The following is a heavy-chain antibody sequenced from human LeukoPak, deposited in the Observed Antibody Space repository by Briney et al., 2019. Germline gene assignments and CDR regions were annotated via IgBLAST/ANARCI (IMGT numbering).Heavy chain of an antibody. Sequence: PGRSLRLSCAASGFTFSQFAVHWVRQAPGKGLEWVSRINSDGSSTSYADSVKGRFTISRDNAKNTLYLQMNSLRAEDTAVYYCARVSYYYGSGSYRPTAVYYFDYWGQGTLVTVSS. V-gene: IGHV3-74*01. CDR2: INSDGSST. CDR1: GFTFSQFA. D-gene: IGHD3-10*01. J-gene: IGHJ4*02. CDR3: ARVSYYYGSGSYRPTAVYYFDY.